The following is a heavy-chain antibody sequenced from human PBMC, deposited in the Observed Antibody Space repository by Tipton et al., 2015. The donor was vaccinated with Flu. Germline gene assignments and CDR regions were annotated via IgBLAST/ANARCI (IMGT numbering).Heavy chain of an antibody. CDR3: ARGSGSGTFVIFDF. D-gene: IGHD3-10*01. CDR1: GGSISSDY. V-gene: IGHV4-4*07. CDR2: IYTSGST. Sequence: LRLSCTVSGGSISSDYWSWIRQPARKGLEWIGRIYTSGSTNYNPSLKSRVTMSVDTSKNQFSLKLSSVTAADTAVYYCARGSGSGTFVIFDFWGQGTLVTVSP. J-gene: IGHJ4*02.